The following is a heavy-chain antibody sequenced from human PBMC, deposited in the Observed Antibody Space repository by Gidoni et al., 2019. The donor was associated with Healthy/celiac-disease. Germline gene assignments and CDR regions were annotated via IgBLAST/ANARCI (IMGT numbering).Heavy chain of an antibody. CDR1: GGSISSYY. D-gene: IGHD6-19*01. CDR2: IYYSSTT. Sequence: QVQLQEPGPGLVKPSETLSLTCTVSGGSISSYYWSWIRQPPGKGLEWIGYIYYSSTTNYNPSLKSRVTISVDTSKNQFSLKLSSVTAADTAVYYCARHGGAYSSGSEWFDPWGQGTLVTVSS. V-gene: IGHV4-59*08. J-gene: IGHJ5*02. CDR3: ARHGGAYSSGSEWFDP.